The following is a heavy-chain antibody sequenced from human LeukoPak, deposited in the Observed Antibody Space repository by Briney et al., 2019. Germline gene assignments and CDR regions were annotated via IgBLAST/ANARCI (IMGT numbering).Heavy chain of an antibody. CDR1: GGTFSSYA. V-gene: IGHV1-69*05. CDR3: ASRARITMIVVVDWYFDL. J-gene: IGHJ2*01. Sequence: SVKVSCKASGGTFSSYAISWVRQAPGQGLEWMGGIIPIFGTANYAQKLQGRVTITTDESTSTAYMELGSLRSEDTAVYYCASRARITMIVVVDWYFDLWGRGTLVTVSS. CDR2: IIPIFGTA. D-gene: IGHD3-22*01.